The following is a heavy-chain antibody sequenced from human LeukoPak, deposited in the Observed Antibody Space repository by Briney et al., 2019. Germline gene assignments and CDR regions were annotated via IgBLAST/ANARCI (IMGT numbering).Heavy chain of an antibody. Sequence: PSETLSLTCGVSGGSFSFYYWSWIRQPPGKGLEWIGEISQSGSTNYNPSLKSRVNISLDTSENQFSLKLSSVTAADTAVYYCARALGAFDIWGQGTMVTVSS. CDR2: ISQSGST. CDR1: GGSFSFYY. J-gene: IGHJ3*02. V-gene: IGHV4-34*01. CDR3: ARALGAFDI.